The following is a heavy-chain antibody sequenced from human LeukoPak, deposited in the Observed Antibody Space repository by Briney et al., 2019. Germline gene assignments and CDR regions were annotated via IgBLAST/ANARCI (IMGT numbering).Heavy chain of an antibody. CDR3: ARLPYAYGSGSYYYYFDY. CDR2: IYYSGST. Sequence: MASETLFLTCTVSGGSISSYYWSWIRQPPGKGLEWIGYIYYSGSTNYNPSLKSRVTISVDTSKNQFSLKLSSVTAADTAVYYCARLPYAYGSGSYYYYFDYWGQGTLVTVSS. D-gene: IGHD3-10*01. CDR1: GGSISSYY. J-gene: IGHJ4*02. V-gene: IGHV4-59*08.